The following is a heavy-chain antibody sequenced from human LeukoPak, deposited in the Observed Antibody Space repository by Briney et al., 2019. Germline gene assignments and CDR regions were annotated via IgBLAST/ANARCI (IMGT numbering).Heavy chain of an antibody. D-gene: IGHD5-12*01. Sequence: GGSLRLSCAASGFTFSDYYMSWIRQAPGKGLVWVARINGDGSSTNYADSVKGRFTISRDNGKKELYLQMNSLGAEDTAVYYCAVKGGYNDWDAPFDYWGQGTLVTVSS. J-gene: IGHJ4*02. CDR3: AVKGGYNDWDAPFDY. CDR1: GFTFSDYY. V-gene: IGHV3-74*01. CDR2: INGDGSST.